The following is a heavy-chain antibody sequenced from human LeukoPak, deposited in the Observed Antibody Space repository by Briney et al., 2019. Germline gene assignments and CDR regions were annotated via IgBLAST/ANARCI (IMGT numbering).Heavy chain of an antibody. D-gene: IGHD3-3*01. V-gene: IGHV4-39*07. J-gene: IGHJ4*02. CDR3: ARDLTIFGVVSLDY. CDR2: FYYSGST. CDR1: GASITSSSYY. Sequence: SETLSLTCTVSGASITSSSYYWGWIRQPPGKGLEWIGSFYYSGSTYYNPSLKRRVTISVDTSKNQFSLKLSSVTAADTAVYYCARDLTIFGVVSLDYWGQGTLVTVSS.